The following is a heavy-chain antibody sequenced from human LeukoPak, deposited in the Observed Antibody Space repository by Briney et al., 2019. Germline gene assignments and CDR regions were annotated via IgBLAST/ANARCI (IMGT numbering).Heavy chain of an antibody. CDR2: IYHSGST. CDR1: GGSISSGGYY. D-gene: IGHD3-3*01. J-gene: IGHJ6*03. V-gene: IGHV4-30-2*01. Sequence: NASETLSLTCTVSGGSISSGGYYWSWIRQPPGKGLEWIGYIYHSGSTYYNPSLKSRVTISVDRSKNQFSLKLSSVTAADTAVYYCARDSYDFWSGSYYYYMDVWGKGTTVTVSS. CDR3: ARDSYDFWSGSYYYYMDV.